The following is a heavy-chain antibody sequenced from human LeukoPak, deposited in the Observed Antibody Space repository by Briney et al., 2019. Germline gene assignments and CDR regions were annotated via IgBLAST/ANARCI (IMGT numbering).Heavy chain of an antibody. CDR1: GFTFSSYS. CDR3: AKAGPGFGFDY. CDR2: ISSSSSYI. D-gene: IGHD3-10*01. V-gene: IGHV3-21*01. J-gene: IGHJ4*02. Sequence: PGGSLRLSCAASGFTFSSYSMNWVRQAPGKGLEWVSSISSSSSYIYYADSVKGRCSISRDNAKNSLYLHMNSLRAEDTAVYYCAKAGPGFGFDYWGQGTLVTVSS.